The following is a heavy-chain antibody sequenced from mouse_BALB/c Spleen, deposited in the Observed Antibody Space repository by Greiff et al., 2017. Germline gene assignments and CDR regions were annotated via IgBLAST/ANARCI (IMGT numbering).Heavy chain of an antibody. Sequence: QVHVKQSGPELVKPGASVKMSCKASGYTFTDYVISWVKQRTGQGLEWIGEIYPGSGSTYYNEKFKGKATLTADKSSNTACMQLSSLTSEDSAVYFCARGYDYDGFAYWGQGTLVTVSA. J-gene: IGHJ3*01. V-gene: IGHV1-77*01. CDR2: IYPGSGST. CDR3: ARGYDYDGFAY. CDR1: GYTFTDYV. D-gene: IGHD2-4*01.